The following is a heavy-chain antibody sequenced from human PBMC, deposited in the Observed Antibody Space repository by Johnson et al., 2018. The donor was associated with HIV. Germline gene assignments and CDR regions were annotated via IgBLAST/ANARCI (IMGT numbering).Heavy chain of an antibody. CDR1: GFTFGDYG. CDR2: IKKDGSDK. Sequence: VQLVESGGGVVRPGGSLRLSCAASGFTFGDYGMSWVRQPPGKGLEWVANIKKDGSDKYYVDSVKGRFTISRDNAKNSLYLQINGLRAEDMAVYYCARDGPRRDAYDIWGQGTMVIVSS. CDR3: ARDGPRRDAYDI. J-gene: IGHJ3*02. V-gene: IGHV3-7*01.